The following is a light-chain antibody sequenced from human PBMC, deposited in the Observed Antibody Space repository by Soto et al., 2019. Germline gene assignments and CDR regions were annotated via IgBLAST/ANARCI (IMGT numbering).Light chain of an antibody. CDR1: SSNIGSNT. J-gene: IGLJ1*01. V-gene: IGLV1-44*01. CDR3: QSYDTVSGYV. CDR2: SNN. Sequence: QSVLTQPPSASGTPGQGVTISCSGSSSNIGSNTVNWYQQLPGTAPKLLIYSNNQRPSGVPDRFSGSKSGTSASLAISGLQSEDEAVYYCQSYDTVSGYVFGTGTKVTVL.